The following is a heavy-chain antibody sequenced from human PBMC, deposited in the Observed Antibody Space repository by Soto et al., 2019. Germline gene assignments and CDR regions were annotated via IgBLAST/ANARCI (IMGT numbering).Heavy chain of an antibody. Sequence: PSETLSLTCAVYGGSFSGYYWSWIRQPPGKGLEWIGEINHSGSTNYNPSLKSRVTISVDTSKNQFSLKLSFVTAADTAVYYSVRGLAVAGTRENSSPFDYWGQGTLVTVSS. CDR2: INHSGST. CDR1: GGSFSGYY. J-gene: IGHJ4*02. CDR3: VRGLAVAGTRENSSPFDY. V-gene: IGHV4-34*01. D-gene: IGHD6-19*01.